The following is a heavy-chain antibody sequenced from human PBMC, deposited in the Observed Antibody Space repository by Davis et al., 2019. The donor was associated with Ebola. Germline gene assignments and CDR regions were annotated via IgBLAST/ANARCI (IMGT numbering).Heavy chain of an antibody. CDR1: GFTFSGSA. CDR3: TSTDDYGDY. Sequence: GGSLRLSCAASGFTFSGSAMHWVHQASGKGLEWVGRIRSKANSYATAYAASVKGRFTISRDDSKNTAYLQMNSLKTEDTAVYYCTSTDDYGDYWGQGTLVTVSS. J-gene: IGHJ4*02. V-gene: IGHV3-73*01. CDR2: IRSKANSYAT.